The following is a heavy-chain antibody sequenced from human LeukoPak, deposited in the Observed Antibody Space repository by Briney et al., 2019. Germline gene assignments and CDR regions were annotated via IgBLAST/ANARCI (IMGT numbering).Heavy chain of an antibody. Sequence: GGSLRLSCAASGFTFSDYYMSWIRQAPGKGLEWVSVIYSGGSTYYADSVKGRFTISRDNSKNTLYLQMNSLRAEDTAVYYCATGGTRITIFGVVTLDYWGQGTLVTVSS. V-gene: IGHV3-53*01. CDR3: ATGGTRITIFGVVTLDY. CDR1: GFTFSDYY. J-gene: IGHJ4*02. D-gene: IGHD3-3*01. CDR2: IYSGGST.